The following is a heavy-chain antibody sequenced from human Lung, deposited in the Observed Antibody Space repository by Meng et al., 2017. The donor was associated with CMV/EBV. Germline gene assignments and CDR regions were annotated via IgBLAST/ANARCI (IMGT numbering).Heavy chain of an antibody. CDR2: ISTNTGTP. D-gene: IGHD2/OR15-2a*01. CDR1: GYTFSNYT. CDR3: ARGGNFDP. J-gene: IGHJ5*02. Sequence: QGKLVQSGSELKKPGASVKVSCKASGYTFSNYTINWVRQAHGRGLEWMGWISTNTGTPTYTQGFTGRFVFSLDTSVSTAYLQISSLKAEDTAVYHCARGGNFDPWGQGTLVTVSS. V-gene: IGHV7-4-1*02.